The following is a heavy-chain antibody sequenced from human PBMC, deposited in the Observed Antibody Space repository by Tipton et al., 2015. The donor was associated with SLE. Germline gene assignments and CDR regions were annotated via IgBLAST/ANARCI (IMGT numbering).Heavy chain of an antibody. CDR3: AREDTAMADY. V-gene: IGHV4-59*11. CDR2: IYFTGST. J-gene: IGHJ4*02. Sequence: TLSLTCTVSGGSISSHYWSWIRQPPGKGLEWIGYIYFTGSTNYNPSLKSRVTISVDMPKSQFSLKLSSVTAADTAVYYCAREDTAMADYWGQGTLVTVSS. D-gene: IGHD5-18*01. CDR1: GGSISSHY.